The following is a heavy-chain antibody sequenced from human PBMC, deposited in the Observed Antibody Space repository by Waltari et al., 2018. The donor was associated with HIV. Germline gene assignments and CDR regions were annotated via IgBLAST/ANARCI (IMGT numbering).Heavy chain of an antibody. CDR2: NNPIRGVK. CDR3: ARDQSVVVTAVGFGTLDN. D-gene: IGHD2-21*02. V-gene: IGHV1-2*02. J-gene: IGHJ4*02. CDR1: GYTFTGYY. Sequence: QVQLVQSGAEVKKPGASVTVSCKASGYTFTGYYIQWVRQAPGQGLEWLGWNNPIRGVKKIVQKLQDRVAMTRDTSTNTAYLELSSLTSDDTALYFCARDQSVVVTAVGFGTLDNWGQGTLITVSS.